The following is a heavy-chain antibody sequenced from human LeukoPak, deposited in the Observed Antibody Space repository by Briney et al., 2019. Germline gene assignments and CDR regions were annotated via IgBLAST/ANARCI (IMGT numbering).Heavy chain of an antibody. J-gene: IGHJ4*02. CDR1: GFTFSSYW. CDR2: IASDGSST. V-gene: IGHV3-74*01. CDR3: ARGRPHGNDY. D-gene: IGHD4-23*01. Sequence: GGSLRLSCAASGFTFSSYWMNWVRQAPGKGLVWVSRIASDGSSTTYADSVKGRFSISRDNAKNTLYLQMNSLKVEDTAVYYCARGRPHGNDYWGQGTLVTVSS.